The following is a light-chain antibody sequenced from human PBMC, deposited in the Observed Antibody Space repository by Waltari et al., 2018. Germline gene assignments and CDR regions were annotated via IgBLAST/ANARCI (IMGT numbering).Light chain of an antibody. Sequence: QSALTQPAPGSGSPGQSITLPCPWTSSDAGGSNYVSWCQQPPGKAPKLVIYDFNNRPSGVSNRFSGSKSGNTASLTISGLQTEDEADYYCSSYTTSVTWVFGGGTKLAVL. J-gene: IGLJ3*02. CDR2: DFN. V-gene: IGLV2-14*03. CDR1: SSDAGGSNY. CDR3: SSYTTSVTWV.